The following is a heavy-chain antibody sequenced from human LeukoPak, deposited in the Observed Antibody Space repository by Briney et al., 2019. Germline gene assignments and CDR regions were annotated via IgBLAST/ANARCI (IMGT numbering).Heavy chain of an antibody. J-gene: IGHJ3*02. V-gene: IGHV1-24*01. CDR2: FDPEDGET. D-gene: IGHD3-22*01. CDR3: ATDSSDSSGYHYRADAFDI. CDR1: GYTLTELS. Sequence: GASVKVSCKVSGYTLTELSMHWVRQAPGKGLEWMGGFDPEDGETIYAQKFQGRVTMTEDTSTDTAYMELSSLRSEDTAVYYCATDSSDSSGYHYRADAFDIWGQGTMVTVSS.